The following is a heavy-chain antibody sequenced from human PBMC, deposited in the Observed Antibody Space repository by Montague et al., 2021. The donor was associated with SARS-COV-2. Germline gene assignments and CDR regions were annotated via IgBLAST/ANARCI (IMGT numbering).Heavy chain of an antibody. CDR3: ARHGLDGANTYYFGLDV. D-gene: IGHD1-26*01. CDR2: THYSGST. V-gene: IGHV4-59*08. Sequence: SETLSLTCTVPGGSISTYYWSWIRQTPGKGLEWIGSTHYSGSTSSHPSLKGRVTISIDTSKNQFSLNLSSVTAADTAIYYCARHGLDGANTYYFGLDVWGQGTTVTVSS. J-gene: IGHJ6*02. CDR1: GGSISTYY.